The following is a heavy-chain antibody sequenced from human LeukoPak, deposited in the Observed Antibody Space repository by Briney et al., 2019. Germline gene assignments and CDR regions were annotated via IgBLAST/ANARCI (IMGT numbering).Heavy chain of an antibody. D-gene: IGHD2-2*01. CDR1: GYTFTSYG. J-gene: IGHJ6*02. V-gene: IGHV1-18*01. Sequence: ASVTVSCKASGYTFTSYGISWVRQAPGQGLEWMGWISAYNGNTNYAQKLQGRVTMTTDTSTSTAYMELRSLRSDDTAVYYCAREVPASNSYFYYYYGMDVWGQGTTVTVSS. CDR3: AREVPASNSYFYYYYGMDV. CDR2: ISAYNGNT.